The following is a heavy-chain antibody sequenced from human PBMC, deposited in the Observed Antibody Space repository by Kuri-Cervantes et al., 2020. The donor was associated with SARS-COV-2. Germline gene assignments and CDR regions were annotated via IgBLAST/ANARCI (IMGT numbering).Heavy chain of an antibody. Sequence: ASVKVSCKASGYTFTSYGISWVRQAPGQGLEWMGWISAYNGNTNYAQKLQGRVTMTEDTSTDTAYMELSSLRSEDTAVYYCATDDSRGQAFDIWGQGTMVTVSS. CDR3: ATDDSRGQAFDI. CDR1: GYTFTSYG. D-gene: IGHD2-15*01. CDR2: ISAYNGNT. V-gene: IGHV1-18*01. J-gene: IGHJ3*02.